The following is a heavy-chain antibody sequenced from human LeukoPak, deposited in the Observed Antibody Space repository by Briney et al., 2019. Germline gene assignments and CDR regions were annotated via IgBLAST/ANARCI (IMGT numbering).Heavy chain of an antibody. D-gene: IGHD6-13*01. CDR2: INTNTGNP. CDR3: ARDGLIAVAAAGTGYYYYGMDV. V-gene: IGHV7-4-1*02. CDR1: GYTFTSYA. Sequence: ASVKVSCKASGYTFTSYAMNWVRQAPGQGLEWMGWINTNTGNPTYAQGFTGRFVFSLDTSVSTAYLQISSLKAEDTAVYYCARDGLIAVAAAGTGYYYYGMDVWGQGTTVTVSS. J-gene: IGHJ6*02.